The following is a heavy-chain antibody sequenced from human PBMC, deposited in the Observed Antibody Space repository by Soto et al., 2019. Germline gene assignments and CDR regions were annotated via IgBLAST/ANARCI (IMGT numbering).Heavy chain of an antibody. Sequence: GESLKISCKGSGYSFTSYWISWVRQMPGKGLECMGRVDPSDSYTNYSPSFQGHVTISADKSISTAYLQWSSLKASDTAMYYCASMDSSGWYGGRGGIYYYYGMDVWGQGTTVTVSS. V-gene: IGHV5-10-1*01. CDR3: ASMDSSGWYGGRGGIYYYYGMDV. CDR2: VDPSDSYT. D-gene: IGHD6-19*01. CDR1: GYSFTSYW. J-gene: IGHJ6*02.